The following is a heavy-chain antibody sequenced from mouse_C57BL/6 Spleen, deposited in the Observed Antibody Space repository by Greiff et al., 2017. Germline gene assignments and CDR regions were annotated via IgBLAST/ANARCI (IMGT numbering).Heavy chain of an antibody. CDR2: INPNYGTT. V-gene: IGHV1-39*01. CDR3: AHPTPLTGTDAMDY. D-gene: IGHD4-1*01. CDR1: GYSFTDYN. Sequence: EVQLQQSGPELVKPGASVTISCKASGYSFTDYNMNWVKQSNGTSLEWLGVINPNYGTTSYNQKFKVKATSTVDQSSSTAYMQLNSLTSEDSAVYYCAHPTPLTGTDAMDYWGQGTSVTVSS. J-gene: IGHJ4*01.